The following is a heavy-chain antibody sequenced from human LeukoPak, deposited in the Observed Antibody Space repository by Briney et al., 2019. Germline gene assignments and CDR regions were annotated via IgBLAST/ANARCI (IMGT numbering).Heavy chain of an antibody. V-gene: IGHV4-59*01. J-gene: IGHJ4*02. CDR1: GGSISSYY. D-gene: IGHD6-19*01. CDR3: ASTGYSSGWRFDY. Sequence: SETLSLTCTVSGGSISSYYWSWIRQPPGKGLEWIGYIYYSGSTNYNPSLKSRATISVDTSKNQFSLKLSSVTAADTAVYYCASTGYSSGWRFDYWGQGTLVTVSS. CDR2: IYYSGST.